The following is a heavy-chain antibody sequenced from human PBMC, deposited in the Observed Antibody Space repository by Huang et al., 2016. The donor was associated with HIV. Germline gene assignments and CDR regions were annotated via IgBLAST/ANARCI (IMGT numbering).Heavy chain of an antibody. J-gene: IGHJ4*02. CDR1: GFSLSDYW. Sequence: EVQLVESGGGLVQPGGSLRLSCAASGFSLSDYWMYWVRQAPGKGPVSLERIKRDGRETSYADSVKGRFTISRDNAKNTLYLQMNSLRVEDTAVYYCARGNSGFDCWGQGTLVTVSS. D-gene: IGHD2-15*01. CDR2: IKRDGRET. V-gene: IGHV3-74*01. CDR3: ARGNSGFDC.